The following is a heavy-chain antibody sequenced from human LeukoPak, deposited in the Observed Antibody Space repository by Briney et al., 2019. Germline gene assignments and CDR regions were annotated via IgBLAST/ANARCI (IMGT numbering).Heavy chain of an antibody. V-gene: IGHV2-5*01. CDR2: IYWNDDK. J-gene: IGHJ3*02. Sequence: SGPTLAKPTQTLTLTCTFSGFSLGTSGVGVGWIRQPPGKALEWLALIYWNDDKRYSPSLKSRLTITKDTSKNQVVLTMTNMDPVDTATYYCARSIDCGGDCYPNRNAFDIWGQGTMVTVSS. CDR1: GFSLGTSGVG. D-gene: IGHD2-21*02. CDR3: ARSIDCGGDCYPNRNAFDI.